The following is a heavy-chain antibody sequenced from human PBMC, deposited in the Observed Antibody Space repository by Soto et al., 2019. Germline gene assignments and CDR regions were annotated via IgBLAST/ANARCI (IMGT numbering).Heavy chain of an antibody. CDR3: ARSSYYYDSSGYFFSWLDP. D-gene: IGHD3-22*01. CDR1: GDSIGTHY. Sequence: SETLSLTCTISGDSIGTHYWSWIRQPPGKGLEWIGYIYYTGSTKFNPSLQSRVTMSVDTSKNQFSLRLSSVTAADTAVYYCARSSYYYDSSGYFFSWLDPWGQGTLVTVSS. CDR2: IYYTGST. J-gene: IGHJ5*02. V-gene: IGHV4-59*08.